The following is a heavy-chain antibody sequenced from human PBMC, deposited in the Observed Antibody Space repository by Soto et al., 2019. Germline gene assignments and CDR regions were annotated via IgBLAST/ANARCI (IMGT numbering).Heavy chain of an antibody. J-gene: IGHJ3*02. V-gene: IGHV3-7*05. CDR3: ARGGKEEADAFDI. Sequence: LRLSCAASGFTFSSYWMSWVRQAPGKGLEWVANIKQDGSEKYYVDSVKGRFTISRDNAKNSLYLQMNSLRAEDTAVYYCARGGKEEADAFDIWGQATMVTVSS. CDR1: GFTFSSYW. CDR2: IKQDGSEK.